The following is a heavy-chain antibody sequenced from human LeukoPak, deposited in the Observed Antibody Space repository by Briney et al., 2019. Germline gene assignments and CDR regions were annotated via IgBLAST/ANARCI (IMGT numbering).Heavy chain of an antibody. CDR3: AREAIVVVVAATPQYYYYGMDV. CDR2: ISAYNGNT. J-gene: IGHJ6*02. Sequence: GASVKVSCKASGYTVTSYGISWVRQAPGQGLEWMGWISAYNGNTNYAQKLQGRVTMTTDTSTSTAYMELRSLRSDDTAVYYCAREAIVVVVAATPQYYYYGMDVWGQGTTVTVSS. CDR1: GYTVTSYG. D-gene: IGHD2-15*01. V-gene: IGHV1-18*01.